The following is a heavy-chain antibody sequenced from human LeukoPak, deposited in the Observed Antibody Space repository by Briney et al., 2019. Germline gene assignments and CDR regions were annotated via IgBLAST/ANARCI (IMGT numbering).Heavy chain of an antibody. Sequence: GGSLRLSCAASGFTFSNAWMSWVRQAPGKGLNWVARIKSETGGGTTDYAAPVKGRFTISRDDSKNTLYLQMNSLKTEDTAVYFCTTVYDSSGYRFDPWGQGTLVTVSS. CDR3: TTVYDSSGYRFDP. CDR2: IKSETGGGTT. J-gene: IGHJ5*02. V-gene: IGHV3-15*01. CDR1: GFTFSNAW. D-gene: IGHD3-22*01.